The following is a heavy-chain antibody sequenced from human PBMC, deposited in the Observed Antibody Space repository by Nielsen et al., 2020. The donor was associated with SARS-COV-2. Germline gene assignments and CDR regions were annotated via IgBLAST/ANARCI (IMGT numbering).Heavy chain of an antibody. CDR2: IYYSGST. D-gene: IGHD3-9*01. CDR3: AREPSVGYDILTGYYNAPDAFDI. Sequence: SETLSLTCTVSGGSISSYYWSWIRQPPGKGLEWIGYIYYSGSTNYNPSLKSRVTISVDTSKNQFSLKLSSVTAADTAVYYCAREPSVGYDILTGYYNAPDAFDIWGQGTMVTVSS. CDR1: GGSISSYY. V-gene: IGHV4-59*01. J-gene: IGHJ3*02.